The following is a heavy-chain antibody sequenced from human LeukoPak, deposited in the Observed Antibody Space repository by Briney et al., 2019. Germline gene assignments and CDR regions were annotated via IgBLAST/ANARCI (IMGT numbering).Heavy chain of an antibody. CDR2: IYYSGST. CDR1: GGSISSYY. Sequence: SETLSLTCTVSGGSISSYYWSWIRQPPGKGLEWIGSIYYSGSTYYNPSLKSRVTISVDTSKNQFSLKLSSVTAADTAVYYCARHLRDGLYYDSSGYYPPPNWFDPWGQGTLVTVSS. D-gene: IGHD3-22*01. V-gene: IGHV4-59*05. J-gene: IGHJ5*02. CDR3: ARHLRDGLYYDSSGYYPPPNWFDP.